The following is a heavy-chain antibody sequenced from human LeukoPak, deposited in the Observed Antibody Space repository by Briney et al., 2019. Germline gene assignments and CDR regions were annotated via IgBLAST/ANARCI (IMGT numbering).Heavy chain of an antibody. Sequence: SETLSLTCTVSGGSVSSADYYWSWIRHPPGKTLEWIGYIYHTGSNNYKYSLKSRVTISLDTSKNQFSLKLSSVTAADTAVYYCARGLRRGYSYGSYFDYWGQGTPVTVSS. V-gene: IGHV4-61*08. J-gene: IGHJ4*02. CDR1: GGSVSSADYY. CDR2: IYHTGSN. CDR3: ARGLRRGYSYGSYFDY. D-gene: IGHD5-18*01.